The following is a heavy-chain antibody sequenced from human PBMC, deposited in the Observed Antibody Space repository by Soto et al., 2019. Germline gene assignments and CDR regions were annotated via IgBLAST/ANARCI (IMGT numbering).Heavy chain of an antibody. V-gene: IGHV3-48*01. CDR1: GFTFSSYS. CDR2: ISSSSSTI. CDR3: ARDPDNYDSSGYSAYYGMDV. J-gene: IGHJ6*02. Sequence: GGSLRLSXAASGFTFSSYSMNWVRQAPGKGLEWVSYISSSSSTIYYADSVKGRFTISRDNAKNSLYLQMNSLRAEDTAVYYCARDPDNYDSSGYSAYYGMDVWGQGTTVTVSS. D-gene: IGHD3-22*01.